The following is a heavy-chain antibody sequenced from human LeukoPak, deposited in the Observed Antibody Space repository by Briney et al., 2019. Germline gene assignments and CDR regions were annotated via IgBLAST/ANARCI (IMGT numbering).Heavy chain of an antibody. J-gene: IGHJ4*02. D-gene: IGHD4-17*01. Sequence: PSQTLSLTCTVSGYSISSGYYWGWIRQPPGKGLEWIGSIYHSGSTYYNPSLKSRVTISVDTSKNQFSLKLSSVTAADTAVYYCARVPPPDYGDYVRCFDYWGQGTLVTVSS. CDR3: ARVPPPDYGDYVRCFDY. CDR1: GYSISSGYY. CDR2: IYHSGST. V-gene: IGHV4-38-2*02.